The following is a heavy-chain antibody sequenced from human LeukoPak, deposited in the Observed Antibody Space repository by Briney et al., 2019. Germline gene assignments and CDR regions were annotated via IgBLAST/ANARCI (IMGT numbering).Heavy chain of an antibody. CDR3: ARERIRSNWLDP. V-gene: IGHV1-8*01. D-gene: IGHD1-14*01. CDR1: GYTFTSYD. J-gene: IGHJ5*02. CDR2: MNPNSGNT. Sequence: ASVKVSCKASGYTFTSYDINWVRQATGQGLEWMGWMNPNSGNTGYAQKFQGRVTMTRNTSISTAYMELSSLRSEDTAVYYCARERIRSNWLDPWGQGTLVTVSS.